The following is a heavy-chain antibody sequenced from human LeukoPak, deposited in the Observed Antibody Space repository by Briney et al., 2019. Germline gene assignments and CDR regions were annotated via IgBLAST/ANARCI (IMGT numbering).Heavy chain of an antibody. Sequence: RGSLRLSCAASGFTVSSNYMSWVRQAPGKGLEWVSVIYSGGSTYYADSVKGRFTISRDNSKNTLYLQMNSLRAEDTAVYYCARDPGIAVAGTSYYYGMDVWGQGTTVTVSS. CDR2: IYSGGST. D-gene: IGHD6-19*01. CDR3: ARDPGIAVAGTSYYYGMDV. J-gene: IGHJ6*02. CDR1: GFTVSSNY. V-gene: IGHV3-66*01.